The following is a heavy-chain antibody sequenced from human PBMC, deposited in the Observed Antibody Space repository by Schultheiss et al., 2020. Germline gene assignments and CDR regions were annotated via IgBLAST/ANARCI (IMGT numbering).Heavy chain of an antibody. CDR1: GFTFSSYG. D-gene: IGHD2-15*01. J-gene: IGHJ6*02. CDR3: ARDSTVVAAPPNYYYYGMDV. V-gene: IGHV3-33*01. CDR2: IWYDGSNK. Sequence: GGSLRLSCAASGFTFSSYGMHWVRQAPGKGLEWVAVIWYDGSNKYYADSVKGRFTISRDNSKNTLYLQMNSLRAEDTAVYYCARDSTVVAAPPNYYYYGMDVWGQGTTVTVSS.